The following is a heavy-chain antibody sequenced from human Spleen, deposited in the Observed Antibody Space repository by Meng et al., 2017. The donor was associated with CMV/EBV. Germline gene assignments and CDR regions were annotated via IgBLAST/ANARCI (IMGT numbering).Heavy chain of an antibody. D-gene: IGHD2-15*01. CDR3: VREDTVPYYYGIDV. Sequence: GGSLRLSCAAAGLTVGSNYMSWVRQAPGKGLEWVSVIYSGGGADYADSVKGRFNISRDDSKNTVYLHMNSLRDEDTAVYYCVREDTVPYYYGIDVWGQGTLVTVSS. J-gene: IGHJ6*02. V-gene: IGHV3-66*02. CDR2: IYSGGGA. CDR1: GLTVGSNY.